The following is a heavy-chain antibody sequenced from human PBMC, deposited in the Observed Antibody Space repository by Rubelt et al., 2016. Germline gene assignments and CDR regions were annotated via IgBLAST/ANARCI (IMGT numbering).Heavy chain of an antibody. D-gene: IGHD2-15*01. CDR1: GGTFTKYA. V-gene: IGHV1-69*01. CDR3: ARGTVVVPSPTEPDTFDI. Sequence: QVQLVQSGAEVKKPGSSVKVSCKASGGTFTKYAFSWVRQAPGQGLEWIGGIIPIFRTANYAQRFQGRVTITAEESTSTTYMELSSLRLDDSAVYFCARGTVVVPSPTEPDTFDIWGQGTMVTVSS. J-gene: IGHJ3*02. CDR2: IIPIFRTA.